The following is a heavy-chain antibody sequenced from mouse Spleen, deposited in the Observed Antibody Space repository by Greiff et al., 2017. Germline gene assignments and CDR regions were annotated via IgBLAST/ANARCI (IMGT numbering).Heavy chain of an antibody. CDR2: IDPISGGT. D-gene: IGHD2-3*01. V-gene: IGHV1-72*01. CDR1: GYTFTRYW. J-gene: IGHJ3*01. CDR3: ARDDGYFEGFAY. Sequence: VQLQESGAELVKPGASVKLSCKASGYTFTRYWMHWVKQRPGRGLEWIGRIDPISGGTKYNEKFKSKATLTVDKPSSTAYMQLSSLTSEDSAVYYCARDDGYFEGFAYWGQGTLVTVSA.